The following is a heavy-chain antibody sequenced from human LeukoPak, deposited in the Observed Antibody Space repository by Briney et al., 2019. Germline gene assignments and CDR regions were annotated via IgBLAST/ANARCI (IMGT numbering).Heavy chain of an antibody. CDR3: ARWMKYYYDSSGYPDY. V-gene: IGHV1-18*01. Sequence: ASVKVSCKASGYTFTSYGISWVRQAPGQGLEWMGWISAYNGNTNYAQKLQGRVTMTTDTSTSTAYMELRSLRSDDTAVYYCARWMKYYYDSSGYPDYWGQGTLVTVSS. D-gene: IGHD3-22*01. J-gene: IGHJ4*02. CDR1: GYTFTSYG. CDR2: ISAYNGNT.